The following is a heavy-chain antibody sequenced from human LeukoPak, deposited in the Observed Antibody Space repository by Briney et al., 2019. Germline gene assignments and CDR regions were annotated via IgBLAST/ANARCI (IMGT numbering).Heavy chain of an antibody. J-gene: IGHJ3*01. CDR1: GFTFSSYA. CDR3: ARDGERELELLSDAFDV. V-gene: IGHV3-30*04. CDR2: ISYDGSNK. Sequence: GGSLRLSCAASGFTFSSYAMHWVRQAPGKGLEWVAVISYDGSNKYYADSVKGRFTISRDNSKNTLYLQMNSLRAEDTAVYYCARDGERELELLSDAFDVWGQGTMVTVSS. D-gene: IGHD1-26*01.